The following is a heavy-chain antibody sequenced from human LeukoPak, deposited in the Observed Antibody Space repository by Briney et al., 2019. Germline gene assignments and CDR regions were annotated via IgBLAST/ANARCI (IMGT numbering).Heavy chain of an antibody. CDR3: AKDIQLST. V-gene: IGHV3-23*01. J-gene: IGHJ3*01. Sequence: GGSLRLSCAASGFTFDDYGMTWVRQAPGKGLEWVSLIGASGESTYYADSVKGRFTISRDNSKNTLSLQMNSLRVEDTAMYFCAKDIQLSTWGLGTMVTVSS. CDR2: IGASGEST. D-gene: IGHD5-24*01. CDR1: GFTFDDYG.